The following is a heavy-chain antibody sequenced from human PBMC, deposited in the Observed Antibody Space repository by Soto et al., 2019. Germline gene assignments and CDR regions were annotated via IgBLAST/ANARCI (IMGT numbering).Heavy chain of an antibody. CDR1: GYTFTGYY. D-gene: IGHD2-15*01. CDR2: INPNSGGT. CDR3: VIQRSGVVY. Sequence: VASVKVSFKASGYTFTGYYMHWVRQAPGQGLEWMGWINPNSGGTNXXXXXXXXXXXXXXXXXXTAYMELSRLRSDXTAVYYCVIQRSGVVYWGQAPLVTVXS. V-gene: IGHV1-2*02. J-gene: IGHJ4*02.